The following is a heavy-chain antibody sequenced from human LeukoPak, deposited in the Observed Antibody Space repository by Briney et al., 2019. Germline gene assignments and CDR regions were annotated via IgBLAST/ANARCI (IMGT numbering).Heavy chain of an antibody. D-gene: IGHD3-3*01. CDR3: ARVSKASRTIFGVVIISHRGDFDY. CDR2: INHSGST. CDR1: GGSSSGYY. V-gene: IGHV4-34*01. Sequence: TSETLSLTCAVYGGSSSGYYWSWIRQPPGKGLEWIGEINHSGSTNYNPSLKSRVTISVDTSKNQFSLKLSSVTAADTAVYYCARVSKASRTIFGVVIISHRGDFDYWGQGTLVTVSS. J-gene: IGHJ4*02.